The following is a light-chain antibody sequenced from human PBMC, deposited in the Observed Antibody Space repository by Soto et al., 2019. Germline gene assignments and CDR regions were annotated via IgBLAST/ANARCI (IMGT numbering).Light chain of an antibody. J-gene: IGLJ2*01. CDR1: KLGDKY. CDR3: QACDSSTAVV. CDR2: QDS. V-gene: IGLV3-1*01. Sequence: SYELTQPPSVSVSPGQTASITCSGDKLGDKYACWYQQKPGQSPVLVIYQDSKRPSGIPERFSGSNSGNTATLTISGTQAMDEAYYYCQACDSSTAVVFVGGTKLTVL.